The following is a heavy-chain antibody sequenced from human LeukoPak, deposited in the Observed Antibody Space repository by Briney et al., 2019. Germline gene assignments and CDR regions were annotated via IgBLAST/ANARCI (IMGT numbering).Heavy chain of an antibody. V-gene: IGHV4-61*05. CDR2: IYYSGST. J-gene: IGHJ4*02. Sequence: SETLSLTCTVSGGSISSSSYYWGWIRQPPGKGLEWIGYIYYSGSTNYNPSLKSRVTISVDTSKNQISLNLSSVTAADTAVYYCARGPYCGGDCYWGQGTLVTVSS. D-gene: IGHD2-21*01. CDR1: GGSISSSSYY. CDR3: ARGPYCGGDCY.